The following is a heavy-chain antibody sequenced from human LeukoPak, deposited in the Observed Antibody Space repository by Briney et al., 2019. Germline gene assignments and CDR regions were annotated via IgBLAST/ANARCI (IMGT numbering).Heavy chain of an antibody. J-gene: IGHJ4*02. Sequence: ASVKVSXKASGYTFTSYGISWVRQAPGQGLEWIGWISAYNGNTNYAQKLQGRVTMTTDTSTSTAYMELRSLRSDDTAVYYCARGQSVLWFGELLDWGQGTLVTVSS. V-gene: IGHV1-18*01. D-gene: IGHD3-10*01. CDR2: ISAYNGNT. CDR1: GYTFTSYG. CDR3: ARGQSVLWFGELLD.